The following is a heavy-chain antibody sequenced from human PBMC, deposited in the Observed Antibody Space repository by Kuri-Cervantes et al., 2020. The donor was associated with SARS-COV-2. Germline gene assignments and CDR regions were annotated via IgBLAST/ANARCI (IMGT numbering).Heavy chain of an antibody. CDR3: AKGEVCSSTSCYTGASYGMDV. Sequence: GGSLRLSCAASGFTFSSYEMNWVRQAPGKGLEWVSYISSSGSTIYYADSVKGRFTISRDNAKNSLYLQMNSLRAEDTAVYYCAKGEVCSSTSCYTGASYGMDVWGQGTTVTVSS. J-gene: IGHJ6*02. CDR2: ISSSGSTI. V-gene: IGHV3-48*03. CDR1: GFTFSSYE. D-gene: IGHD2-2*02.